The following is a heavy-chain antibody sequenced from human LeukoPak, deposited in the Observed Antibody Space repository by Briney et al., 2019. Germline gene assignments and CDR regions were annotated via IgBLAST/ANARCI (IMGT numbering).Heavy chain of an antibody. CDR1: GFTFSSYA. V-gene: IGHV3-23*01. J-gene: IGHJ4*02. Sequence: GGSLRLSCAASGFTFSSYAMSWVRQAPGKGPEWVSAISGSGGSTYYADSVKGRFTISRDNSKNTLYLQMNSLRAEDTAVYYCAKDLYYYDSSGYLDYWGQGTLVTVSS. D-gene: IGHD3-22*01. CDR3: AKDLYYYDSSGYLDY. CDR2: ISGSGGST.